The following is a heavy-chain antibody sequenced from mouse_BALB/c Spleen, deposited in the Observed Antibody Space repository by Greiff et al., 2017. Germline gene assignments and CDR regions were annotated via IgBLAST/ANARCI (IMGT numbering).Heavy chain of an antibody. CDR3: ARQDGNYPYYAMDY. V-gene: IGHV5-4*02. CDR2: ISDGGSYT. CDR1: GFTFSDYY. Sequence: EVHLVESGGGLVKPGGSLKLSCAASGFTFSDYYMYWVRQTPEKRLEWVATISDGGSYTYYPDSVKGRFTISRDNAKNTLYLQMSSLKSEDTAMYYCARQDGNYPYYAMDYWGQGTSVTVSS. D-gene: IGHD2-1*01. J-gene: IGHJ4*01.